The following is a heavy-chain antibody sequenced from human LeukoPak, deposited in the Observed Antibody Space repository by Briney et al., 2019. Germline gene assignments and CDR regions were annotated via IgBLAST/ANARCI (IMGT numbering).Heavy chain of an antibody. D-gene: IGHD2-8*01. CDR2: IGGTAGNT. CDR1: GRTFTEHF. Sequence: GGSLRLSCAASGRTFTEHFMHWIRQAPGKGLEWVSFIGGTAGNTYYADSVKGRFTISRDNAKNSLYLQMNSLRAEDTAVYYCAREWSAFDIWGQGTMVTVSS. CDR3: AREWSAFDI. J-gene: IGHJ3*02. V-gene: IGHV3-11*04.